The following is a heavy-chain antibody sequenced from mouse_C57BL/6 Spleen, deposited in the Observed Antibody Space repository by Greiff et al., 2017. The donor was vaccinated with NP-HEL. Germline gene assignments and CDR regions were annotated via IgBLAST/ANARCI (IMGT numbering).Heavy chain of an antibody. CDR2: IYPGDGDT. CDR3: ARGGDWYFDV. V-gene: IGHV1-80*01. CDR1: GYAFSSYW. Sequence: VKLQESGAELVKPGASVKISCKASGYAFSSYWMNWVKQRPGKGLEWIGQIYPGDGDTNYNGKFKGKATLTADKSSSTAYMQLSSLTSEDSAVYFCARGGDWYFDVWGTGTTVTVSS. J-gene: IGHJ1*03.